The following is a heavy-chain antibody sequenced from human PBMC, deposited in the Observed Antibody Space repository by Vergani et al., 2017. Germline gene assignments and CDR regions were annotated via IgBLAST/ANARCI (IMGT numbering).Heavy chain of an antibody. CDR3: ARSRIYYGAGSPDY. V-gene: IGHV4-59*02. D-gene: IGHD3-10*01. J-gene: IGHJ4*02. Sequence: QVKLQESGPGLVKPSETLSLTCTVSGASVHSYYWSWIRQPPGKGLEWMGHVSFRGDTLYDPSVKGRMTISLNTSSNQFSLYLTSVTAADTAVYYWARSRIYYGAGSPDYWGQGTLVTVSS. CDR1: GASVHSYY. CDR2: VSFRGDT.